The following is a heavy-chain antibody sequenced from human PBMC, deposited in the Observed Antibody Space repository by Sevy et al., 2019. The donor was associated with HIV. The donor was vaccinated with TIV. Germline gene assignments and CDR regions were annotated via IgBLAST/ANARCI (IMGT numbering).Heavy chain of an antibody. J-gene: IGHJ4*02. CDR2: ISSSSSYI. Sequence: GGSLRLSCAASGFTFSSYSMNWVRQAPGKGLEWVSSISSSSSYIYYADSVKGRFTISRDNAKNSLYLQMNSLRAEDTAVYYCARRASSGWHFDYWGQGTLVTVSS. D-gene: IGHD6-19*01. V-gene: IGHV3-21*01. CDR3: ARRASSGWHFDY. CDR1: GFTFSSYS.